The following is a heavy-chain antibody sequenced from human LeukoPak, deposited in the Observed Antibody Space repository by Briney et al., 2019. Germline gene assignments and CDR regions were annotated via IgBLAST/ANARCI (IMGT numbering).Heavy chain of an antibody. D-gene: IGHD3-10*01. CDR3: ARELWFVNAPGSWLDL. V-gene: IGHV4-30-2*01. Sequence: PSETLSLTCAVSGDSISSGDYSWSWLRQPSGKGLEWIGYIFPSGNSYYNPSLKSRVTISVDNSKNQFSLRLTSVTAADTAVYYCARELWFVNAPGSWLDLWGQGALVTVSS. CDR1: GDSISSGDYS. CDR2: IFPSGNS. J-gene: IGHJ5*02.